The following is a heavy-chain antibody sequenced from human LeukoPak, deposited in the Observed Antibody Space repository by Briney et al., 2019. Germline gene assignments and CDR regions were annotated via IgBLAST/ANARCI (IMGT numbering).Heavy chain of an antibody. CDR3: ARGILGYCSGGSCPDAFDI. Sequence: SGTLSLTCTVSGGSISSYYWSWIRQPPGKGLEWIGYIYYSGSTNYNPSLKSRVTISVDTSKNQFSLKLSSVTAADTAVYYCARGILGYCSGGSCPDAFDIWGQGTMVTVSS. J-gene: IGHJ3*02. CDR1: GGSISSYY. V-gene: IGHV4-59*08. CDR2: IYYSGST. D-gene: IGHD2-15*01.